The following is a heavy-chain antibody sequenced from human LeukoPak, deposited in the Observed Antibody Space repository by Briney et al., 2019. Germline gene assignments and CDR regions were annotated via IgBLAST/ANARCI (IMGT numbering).Heavy chain of an antibody. D-gene: IGHD4-23*01. CDR3: ARGHGGNSRWFDP. CDR1: GGSFSGYY. J-gene: IGHJ5*02. CDR2: INHSGST. Sequence: SETLSLTCAVYGGSFSGYYWSWIRQPPGKGLEWIGEINHSGSTNYNPSLKSRVTISVDTSKNQFSLKLSSVTAADTAVYYCARGHGGNSRWFDPWGQGTLVTVSS. V-gene: IGHV4-34*01.